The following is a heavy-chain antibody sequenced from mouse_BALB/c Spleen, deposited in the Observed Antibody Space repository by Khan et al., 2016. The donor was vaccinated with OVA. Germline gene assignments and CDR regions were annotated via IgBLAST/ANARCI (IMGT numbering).Heavy chain of an antibody. CDR1: GFTFCRYC. Sequence: VELVESAGDLVKPGGSLKLSCAASGFTFCRYCMSWVRPTPDKRLEWVASISSRCDYTYYPYSVKGRFTISRHNAKNTLYLQMSDLNSEDTVMHFCEDHITGSFAYWRKGTMVTVSA. D-gene: IGHD4-1*01. J-gene: IGHJ3*01. CDR3: EDHITGSFAY. V-gene: IGHV5-6*01. CDR2: ISSRCDYT.